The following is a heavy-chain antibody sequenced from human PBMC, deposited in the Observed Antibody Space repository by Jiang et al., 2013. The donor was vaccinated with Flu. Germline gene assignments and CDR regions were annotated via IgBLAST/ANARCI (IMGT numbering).Heavy chain of an antibody. D-gene: IGHD4-11*01. CDR2: FSNSGGSP. Sequence: VQLVESGGGLVQPGGSLRLSCATSGFTFSTYAMSWVRQAPGKGLEWVSAFSNSGGSPYYADSVKGRFTISRDNSKNMLYLQMNSLRAEDAAVYYCAKDLGHSNWPFDYWGPGNPGHRLL. V-gene: IGHV3-23*04. CDR1: GFTFSTYA. J-gene: IGHJ4*02. CDR3: AKDLGHSNWPFDY.